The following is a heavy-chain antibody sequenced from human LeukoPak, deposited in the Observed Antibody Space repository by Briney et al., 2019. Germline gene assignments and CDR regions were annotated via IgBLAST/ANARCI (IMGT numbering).Heavy chain of an antibody. Sequence: SETLSLTCAVYGGSFSGYYWSWIRQPPGKGLEWIGEINHSGSTNYNPSLKSRVTISVDTSKNQFSLKLSSVTAADTAVYYCARGPALYYGLGSYPRTLSDYWGQGTLVTVSS. CDR2: INHSGST. D-gene: IGHD3-10*01. V-gene: IGHV4-34*01. CDR3: ARGPALYYGLGSYPRTLSDY. CDR1: GGSFSGYY. J-gene: IGHJ4*02.